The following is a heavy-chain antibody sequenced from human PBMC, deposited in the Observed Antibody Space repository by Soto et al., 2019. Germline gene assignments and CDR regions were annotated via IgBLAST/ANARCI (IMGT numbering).Heavy chain of an antibody. CDR3: ARESTVTSRRYYMDV. Sequence: SETLSLTCAVYGGSFSGYYWSWIRQPPGKGLEWIGEINHSGSTNYNPSLKSRVTISVDTSKNQFSLKLSSVTAADTAVYYCARESTVTSRRYYMDVWGKGTTVTVSS. CDR2: INHSGST. CDR1: GGSFSGYY. V-gene: IGHV4-34*01. D-gene: IGHD3-3*01. J-gene: IGHJ6*03.